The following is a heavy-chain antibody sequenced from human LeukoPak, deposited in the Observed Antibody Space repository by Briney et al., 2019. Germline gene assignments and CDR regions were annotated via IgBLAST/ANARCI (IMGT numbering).Heavy chain of an antibody. CDR3: ARLSCSTSCYASFDY. CDR1: GYSFTSYY. J-gene: IGHJ4*02. V-gene: IGHV5-51*01. CDR2: IYPGDSDT. D-gene: IGHD2-2*01. Sequence: GESLKISCKASGYSFTSYYIGWVRQMPGKGLEWMGIIYPGDSDTRYSPSFQGQVTISADKSISTAYLQWSSLKASDTAMYYCARLSCSTSCYASFDYWGQGTLVTVSS.